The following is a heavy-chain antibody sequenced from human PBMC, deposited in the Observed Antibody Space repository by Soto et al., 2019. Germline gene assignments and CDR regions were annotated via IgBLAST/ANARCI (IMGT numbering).Heavy chain of an antibody. CDR2: INPSGGST. CDR1: GYTFTSYY. CDR3: ARDPGTLRAFDY. V-gene: IGHV1-46*03. Sequence: ASVKVSCKASGYTFTSYYMHWVRQAPGQGLEWMGIINPSGGSTSYAQKFQGRVTMTRDTSTSTVSMELSSLRSGDTAVYYCARDPGTLRAFDYWGQGTLLTVSS. D-gene: IGHD4-17*01. J-gene: IGHJ4*02.